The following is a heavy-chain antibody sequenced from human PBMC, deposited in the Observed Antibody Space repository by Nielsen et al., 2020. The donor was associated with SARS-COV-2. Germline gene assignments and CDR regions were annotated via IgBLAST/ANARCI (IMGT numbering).Heavy chain of an antibody. CDR3: ARGFNWNDDQTYYFDY. J-gene: IGHJ4*02. CDR2: INHSGST. CDR1: GASFSGYY. Sequence: SETLSLTCAVYGASFSGYYWSWIRQPPGKGLEWIGEINHSGSTNYNPSLKSRVTIPVDTSKNQFSLKLSSVTAADTAVYYCARGFNWNDDQTYYFDYWGQGTLVTVSS. D-gene: IGHD1-20*01. V-gene: IGHV4-34*01.